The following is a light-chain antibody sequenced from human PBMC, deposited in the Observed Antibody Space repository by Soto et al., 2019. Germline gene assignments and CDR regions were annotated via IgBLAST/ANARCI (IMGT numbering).Light chain of an antibody. CDR3: QQYGTSPPLT. CDR2: DVS. J-gene: IGKJ4*01. Sequence: EIVLTQSPATLSLSPGERVTLSCRASQSVSNSLAWYQQKPGQPPRLLIYDVSNRATGIPARFSGSGSGTDFTLTISRLEPEDSAVYYGQQYGTSPPLTFGGGTKVEI. V-gene: IGKV3-11*01. CDR1: QSVSNS.